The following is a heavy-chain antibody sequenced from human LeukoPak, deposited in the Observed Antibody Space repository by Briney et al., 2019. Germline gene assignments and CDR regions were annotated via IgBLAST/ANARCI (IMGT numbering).Heavy chain of an antibody. CDR1: GYSISSGYY. CDR2: IYHSGST. Sequence: SETLSLTCAVSGYSISSGYYWGWIRQPPVKGLEWIGSIYHSGSTYYNPSLKSRVTISVDTSKNQFSLKLSSVTAADTAVYYCALVRYFDWLSRTTFDPWGQGTLVTVSS. CDR3: ALVRYFDWLSRTTFDP. J-gene: IGHJ5*02. V-gene: IGHV4-38-2*01. D-gene: IGHD3-9*01.